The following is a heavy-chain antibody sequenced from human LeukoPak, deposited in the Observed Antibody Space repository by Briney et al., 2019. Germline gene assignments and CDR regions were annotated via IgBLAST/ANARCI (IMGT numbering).Heavy chain of an antibody. CDR2: MNPNSGNT. V-gene: IGHV1-8*01. CDR3: ARKPGRGRFVEWWVGLDMGV. CDR1: VYTFTSYD. D-gene: IGHD3-3*01. Sequence: ASVKVSFKASVYTFTSYDINWVRQATGQGLEWMGWMNPNSGNTGYAQKYQGRVTMTRNTSISTAYMELSSLRSEDTAVYYCARKPGRGRFVEWWVGLDMGVWGKGTTVTVSS. J-gene: IGHJ6*03.